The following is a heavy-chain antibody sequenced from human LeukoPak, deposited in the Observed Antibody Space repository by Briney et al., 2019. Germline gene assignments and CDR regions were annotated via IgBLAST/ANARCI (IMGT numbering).Heavy chain of an antibody. Sequence: GGSLRLSCAASGFKFSDHYIDWVRQAPGKGLEWVSAISGSGGSTYYADSVKGRFTISRDNSKNTLYLQMNSLRAEDTAVYYCAKGFSYSSSWYSVPYYYGMDVWGQGTTVTVSS. CDR1: GFKFSDHY. D-gene: IGHD6-13*01. CDR2: ISGSGGST. CDR3: AKGFSYSSSWYSVPYYYGMDV. V-gene: IGHV3-23*01. J-gene: IGHJ6*02.